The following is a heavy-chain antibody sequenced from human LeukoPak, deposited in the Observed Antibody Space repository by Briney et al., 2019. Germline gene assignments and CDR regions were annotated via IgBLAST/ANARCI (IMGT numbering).Heavy chain of an antibody. D-gene: IGHD3-10*01. CDR2: ISGSGGRT. V-gene: IGHV3-23*01. CDR3: AKGDFYGSGRDYYCYMDL. J-gene: IGHJ6*03. CDR1: GFTFSRYG. Sequence: GGSLRLSCAASGFTFSRYGMSWVRQAPGKGLEWVSAISGSGGRTYYADSVKGRFTISRDNSKNTLYLQINSLRAEDTAVYNCAKGDFYGSGRDYYCYMDLWGKGTTVTVSS.